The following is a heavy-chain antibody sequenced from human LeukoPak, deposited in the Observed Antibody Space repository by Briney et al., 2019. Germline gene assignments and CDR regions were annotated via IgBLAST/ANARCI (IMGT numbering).Heavy chain of an antibody. CDR1: GFIFSSYA. CDR3: AKGSREWELLDAFDI. Sequence: GGSLRLSCAASGFIFSSYAMSWVRQAPGKGLEWVSTISGSGGSTYYADSVKGRFTISRDNSKNTLYLQMNSLRAEDTAAYYCAKGSREWELLDAFDIWGQGTMVTVSS. J-gene: IGHJ3*02. D-gene: IGHD1-26*01. CDR2: ISGSGGST. V-gene: IGHV3-23*01.